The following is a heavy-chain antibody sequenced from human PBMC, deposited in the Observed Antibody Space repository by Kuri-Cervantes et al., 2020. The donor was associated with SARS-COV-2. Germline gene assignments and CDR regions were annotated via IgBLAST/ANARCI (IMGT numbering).Heavy chain of an antibody. D-gene: IGHD1-26*01. Sequence: ASVKVSCKASGYTFTSYYMHWVRQAPGQGLEWMGIINPSGGSTSYAQKFQGRVTMTTDTYTTTAYLELRSLRSADTAVYYCARRVGEMKYYFDYWGQGPLVPVSS. CDR3: ARRVGEMKYYFDY. CDR2: INPSGGST. CDR1: GYTFTSYY. V-gene: IGHV1-46*01. J-gene: IGHJ4*02.